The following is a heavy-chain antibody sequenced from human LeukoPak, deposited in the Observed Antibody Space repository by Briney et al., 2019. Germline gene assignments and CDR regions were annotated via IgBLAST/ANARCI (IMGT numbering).Heavy chain of an antibody. CDR2: IKQDGSEK. CDR3: ARDLQYYDFWSGAHHPYYFDY. J-gene: IGHJ4*02. D-gene: IGHD3-3*01. CDR1: GFTFSSYW. Sequence: GGSLRLSCAASGFTFSSYWMSWVRQAPGKGLEWVANIKQDGSEKYYVDSVKGRFTISRDNAKNSLYLQINSLRAEDTAVYYCARDLQYYDFWSGAHHPYYFDYWGQGTLVTVSS. V-gene: IGHV3-7*01.